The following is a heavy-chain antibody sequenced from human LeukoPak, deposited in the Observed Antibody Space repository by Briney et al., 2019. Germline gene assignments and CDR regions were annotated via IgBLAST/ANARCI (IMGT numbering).Heavy chain of an antibody. CDR1: GYTFTNYW. CDR3: ARHTTNLGGTHAFDI. D-gene: IGHD1-26*01. Sequence: GASVKISCKGSGYTFTNYWIAWVRQMPGRGLEWMGIIYPGDSDTRYSPSFRGQGTISADKSITAAYLQLISLRASDTAMYYCARHTTNLGGTHAFDIWGQGTKVIVST. V-gene: IGHV5-51*01. CDR2: IYPGDSDT. J-gene: IGHJ3*02.